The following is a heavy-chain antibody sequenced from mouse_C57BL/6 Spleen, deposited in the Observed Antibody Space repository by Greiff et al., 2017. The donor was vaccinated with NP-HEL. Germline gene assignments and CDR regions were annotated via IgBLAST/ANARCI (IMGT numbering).Heavy chain of an antibody. J-gene: IGHJ1*03. D-gene: IGHD4-1*01. Sequence: VQLQQSGAELVRPGSSVKLSCKASGYTFTSYWMHWVKQRPIQGLEWIGNIDPSDSETHYNQKFKDKATLTVDKSSSTAYMQLSRLTSEDSAVYYCARGATGTNWYFDVWGTGTTVTVSS. V-gene: IGHV1-52*01. CDR1: GYTFTSYW. CDR3: ARGATGTNWYFDV. CDR2: IDPSDSET.